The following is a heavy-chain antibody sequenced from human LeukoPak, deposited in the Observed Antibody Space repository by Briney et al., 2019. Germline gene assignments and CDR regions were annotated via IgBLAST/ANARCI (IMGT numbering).Heavy chain of an antibody. D-gene: IGHD2-15*01. CDR1: GFTFSSYA. J-gene: IGHJ3*02. V-gene: IGHV3-30-3*01. CDR3: ARDKFKEMVVAVDI. Sequence: PGRSLRLSCAASGFTFSSYAMHWVRQAPGKGLEWVAVISYDGSNKYYADSVKGRFTISRDNSKNTLYLQMNSLRAEDTAVYYCARDKFKEMVVAVDIWGQGTMVTVSS. CDR2: ISYDGSNK.